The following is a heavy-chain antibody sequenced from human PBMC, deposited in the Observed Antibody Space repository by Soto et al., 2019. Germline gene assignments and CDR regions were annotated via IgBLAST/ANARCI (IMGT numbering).Heavy chain of an antibody. V-gene: IGHV1-18*04. CDR1: GFSFASFTPYG. CDR3: ARGGYSGNEPRYYYYYGLDV. CDR2: ISGYNGNT. D-gene: IGHD5-12*01. Sequence: QVQLVQSGAEVKRPGASVKVSCKASGFSFASFTPYGITWVRQAPGQGLEWMGWISGYNGNTNYAQKLQGRLTMTTDTSTGTVYMELMSLRSDDPAVYYCARGGYSGNEPRYYYYYGLDVWGQGTTVTVSS. J-gene: IGHJ6*02.